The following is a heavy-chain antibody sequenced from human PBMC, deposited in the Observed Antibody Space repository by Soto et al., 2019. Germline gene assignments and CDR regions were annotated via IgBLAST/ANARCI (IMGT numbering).Heavy chain of an antibody. CDR1: GFTFSRYW. CDR3: ASERASSGFYFGL. V-gene: IGHV3-7*01. D-gene: IGHD6-19*01. CDR2: IKQDGSEQ. J-gene: IGHJ2*01. Sequence: EVQLVESGVGLVQPGGSLRLSCAASGFTFSRYWMSWVRQAPGKGLEWVANIKQDGSEQYYVDSVKGRFTISRDNAKNSLSLEMNSLRAEDTAVYYFASERASSGFYFGLWGRGTLVPVSS.